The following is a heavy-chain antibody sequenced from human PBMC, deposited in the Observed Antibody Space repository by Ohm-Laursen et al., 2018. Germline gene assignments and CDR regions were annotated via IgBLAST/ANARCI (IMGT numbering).Heavy chain of an antibody. J-gene: IGHJ6*02. CDR3: ARDTGYSMDV. Sequence: SLRLSCTASGFTFSNYDMIWVRQAPGKGLEWVSYISSSGSTIYYADSVKGRFTVSRDNAKNSLYLQMNSLRAEDTAVYYCARDTGYSMDVWGQGTTVTVSS. CDR2: ISSSGSTI. CDR1: GFTFSNYD. V-gene: IGHV3-48*01. D-gene: IGHD1-14*01.